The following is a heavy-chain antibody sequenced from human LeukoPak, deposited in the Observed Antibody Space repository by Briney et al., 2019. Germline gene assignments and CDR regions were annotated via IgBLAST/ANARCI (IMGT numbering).Heavy chain of an antibody. J-gene: IGHJ4*02. D-gene: IGHD3-10*01. CDR3: ARDNKDYYGSGSYLLDY. CDR1: GFTFGSYD. V-gene: IGHV3-13*01. CDR2: IGTAGDT. Sequence: GGSLRLSCAASGFTFGSYDMHWVRQATGKGLEWVSAIGTAGDTYYPGSVKGRFTISRENAKNSLYLQMNSLRAGGTAVYYCARDNKDYYGSGSYLLDYWGQGTLVTVSS.